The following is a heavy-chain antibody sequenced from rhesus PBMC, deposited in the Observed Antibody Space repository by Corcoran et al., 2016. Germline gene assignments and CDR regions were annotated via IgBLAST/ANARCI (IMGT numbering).Heavy chain of an antibody. Sequence: EVQLVETGGGLVQPGGSLKLSCAASGFTFSSYVMSWVRQAPGKGLEWVSAINSGGGSTYYADSVKDRCTISRDNSKNTLSLQMNSLRAEDMAVYYCAKEKWLFGQHYFDYWGQGVLVTVSS. CDR1: GFTFSSYV. CDR3: AKEKWLFGQHYFDY. J-gene: IGHJ4*01. CDR2: INSGGGST. D-gene: IGHD3-28*01. V-gene: IGHV3S5*01.